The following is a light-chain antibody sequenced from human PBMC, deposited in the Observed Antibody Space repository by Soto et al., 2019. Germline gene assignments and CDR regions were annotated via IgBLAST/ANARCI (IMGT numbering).Light chain of an antibody. CDR1: ESVSSSY. J-gene: IGKJ1*01. CDR2: GAS. CDR3: QQYGGSPQA. Sequence: EIVLTQSPGTLSLSPGERATLSCRASESVSSSYLAWYQQKPGQAPRLLIFGASRRATGIPDRFSGSGSGTDFTLTISRLEPEDFAVYYCQQYGGSPQAFGQGTKV. V-gene: IGKV3-20*01.